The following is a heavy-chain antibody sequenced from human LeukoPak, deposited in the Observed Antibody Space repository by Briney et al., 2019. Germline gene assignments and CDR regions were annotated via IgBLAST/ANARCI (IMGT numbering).Heavy chain of an antibody. CDR3: ARDPDYCSSTSCYGASGYNWFEP. D-gene: IGHD2-2*01. CDR2: INPNSGGT. J-gene: IGHJ5*02. Sequence: ASVKVSCKASGYTFTGYYMHWVRQAPAQGLEWMGWINPNSGGTNYAQKFQGRVTMTRDTSISTAYMELSRLRSDDTAVYYCARDPDYCSSTSCYGASGYNWFEPWGQGTLVTVSS. CDR1: GYTFTGYY. V-gene: IGHV1-2*02.